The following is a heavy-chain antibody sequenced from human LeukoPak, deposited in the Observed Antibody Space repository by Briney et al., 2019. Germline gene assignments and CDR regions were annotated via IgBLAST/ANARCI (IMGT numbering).Heavy chain of an antibody. CDR3: ARAWSGYDHIIGY. D-gene: IGHD5-12*01. Sequence: GASVKVSCKASGYTFTGYYMHWVRQAPGQGLEWMGWINPNSGGTNYAQKFQGRVTMTRATSISRASMELSRLISDDTAVYYCARAWSGYDHIIGYWGQGTLVTVSS. V-gene: IGHV1-2*02. CDR1: GYTFTGYY. J-gene: IGHJ4*02. CDR2: INPNSGGT.